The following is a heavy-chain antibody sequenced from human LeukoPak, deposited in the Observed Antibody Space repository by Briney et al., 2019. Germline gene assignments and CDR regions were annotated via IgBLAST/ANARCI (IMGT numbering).Heavy chain of an antibody. CDR1: GFTFSSYA. D-gene: IGHD2-8*01. CDR3: AKDTSIGRYCTNGVCSPFDY. J-gene: IGHJ4*02. CDR2: IIDAGTNT. V-gene: IGHV3-23*01. Sequence: PGGSLRLSCAGSGFTFSSYAMRWVRQAPGKGLEWVSAIIDAGTNTYDADSVKGRFTISRDNSRSTLYLQMNSLRAEDTALYYCAKDTSIGRYCTNGVCSPFDYWGQGTLVTVCS.